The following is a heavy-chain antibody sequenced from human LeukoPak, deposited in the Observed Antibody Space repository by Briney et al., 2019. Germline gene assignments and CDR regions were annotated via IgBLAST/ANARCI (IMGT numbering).Heavy chain of an antibody. D-gene: IGHD1/OR15-1a*01. J-gene: IGHJ5*02. CDR1: GFTFSSYG. CDR2: IRYDGSNK. V-gene: IGHV3-30*02. Sequence: GGSLRLSCAASGFTFSSYGMHWVRQAPGKGLEWVAFIRYDGSNKYYADSVKGRFTISRDNSKNTLYLQMNSLRAEDTAVYYCAKPHGTYNWFDPWGQGTLVTVSS. CDR3: AKPHGTYNWFDP.